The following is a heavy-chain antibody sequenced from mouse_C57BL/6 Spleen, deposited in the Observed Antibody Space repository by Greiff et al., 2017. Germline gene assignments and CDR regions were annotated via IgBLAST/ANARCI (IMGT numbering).Heavy chain of an antibody. CDR2: IDPGSGST. V-gene: IGHV1-55*01. D-gene: IGHD2-3*01. CDR1: GYTFTSYW. CDR3: ALIYDGYYSCFDY. Sequence: QVQLQQPGAELVKPGASVKMSCKASGYTFTSYWITWVKQRPGQGLEWIGDIDPGSGSTNYNEKFKSKATLTVDTSSSAAYMQLSSLTSEDSAVYYCALIYDGYYSCFDYWGQGTTLTVSS. J-gene: IGHJ2*01.